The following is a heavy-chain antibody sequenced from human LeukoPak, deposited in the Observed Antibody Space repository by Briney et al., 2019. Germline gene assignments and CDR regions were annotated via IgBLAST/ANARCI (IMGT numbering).Heavy chain of an antibody. D-gene: IGHD5-18*01. CDR2: IFYSGST. J-gene: IGHJ3*02. CDR3: ARRTTITANGAFDI. V-gene: IGHV4-59*01. Sequence: SETLSLTCTVSGASISSYYWSWIQQPPGKGLEWIGYIFYSGSTNYNPSLKSRVTISLDTSKNHFSLKLSSVTAADTGVYYCARRTTITANGAFDIWGQGTMVTVSS. CDR1: GASISSYY.